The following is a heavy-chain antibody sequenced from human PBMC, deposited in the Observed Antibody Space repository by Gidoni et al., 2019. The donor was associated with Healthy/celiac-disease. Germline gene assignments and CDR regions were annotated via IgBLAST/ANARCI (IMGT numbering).Heavy chain of an antibody. J-gene: IGHJ4*02. Sequence: QLQLQESGPGLVKPSETLSLTCTVSGGSISSSSYYWGWIRQPPGKGLEWIGSIYYSGSTYYNPSLKSRVTISVDTSKNQFSLKLSSVTAADTAVYYCVGARWVYKQQSYYFDYWGQGTLVTVSS. V-gene: IGHV4-39*01. D-gene: IGHD6-13*01. CDR1: GGSISSSSYY. CDR2: IYYSGST. CDR3: VGARWVYKQQSYYFDY.